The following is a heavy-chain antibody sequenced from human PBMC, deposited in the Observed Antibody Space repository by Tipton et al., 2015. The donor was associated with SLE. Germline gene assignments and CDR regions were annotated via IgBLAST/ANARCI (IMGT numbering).Heavy chain of an antibody. CDR3: ATYESSWSAWDY. CDR2: MSSDGTLI. CDR1: GFTVSSHN. J-gene: IGHJ4*02. Sequence: SLRLSCAASGFTVSSHNMHWVRQAPGKGLEWVSVMSSDGTLIYYGDSVKGRFTISRDNSKNTLYLEMNSLRAEDTAIYYCATYESSWSAWDYWGQGTLVTVSS. D-gene: IGHD6-13*01. V-gene: IGHV3-30*03.